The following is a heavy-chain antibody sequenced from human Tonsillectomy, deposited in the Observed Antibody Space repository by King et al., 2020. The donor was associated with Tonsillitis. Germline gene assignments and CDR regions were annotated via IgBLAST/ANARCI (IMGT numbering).Heavy chain of an antibody. D-gene: IGHD2-2*01. CDR3: ARDSCWSPSCFDN. V-gene: IGHV3-33*08. J-gene: IGHJ4*02. CDR2: IQSDGSKK. Sequence: VQLVESGGGVVQPGRSLRLSCAASGFTFSSYGMHWVRQAPGKGLEWVAAIQSDGSKKYYADSVKGRFTISRDDSKNTLYLQMNSLRAEDTAVYSCARDSCWSPSCFDNRGQGTLVTVSS. CDR1: GFTFSSYG.